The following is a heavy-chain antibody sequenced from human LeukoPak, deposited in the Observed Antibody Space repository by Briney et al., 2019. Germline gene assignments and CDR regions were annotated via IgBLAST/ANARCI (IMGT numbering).Heavy chain of an antibody. CDR1: GFTFSSYA. D-gene: IGHD3-10*01. CDR3: ARAHYGSGSYYFDY. Sequence: PGRSLRLSCAASGFTFSSYAMHWVRQAPGKGLEWVAVISYDGSNKYYADSVKGRFTISRDNSKNTLYLQMNSLRAEDTAVYYCARAHYGSGSYYFDYWGQGTLVTVSS. V-gene: IGHV3-30*04. J-gene: IGHJ4*02. CDR2: ISYDGSNK.